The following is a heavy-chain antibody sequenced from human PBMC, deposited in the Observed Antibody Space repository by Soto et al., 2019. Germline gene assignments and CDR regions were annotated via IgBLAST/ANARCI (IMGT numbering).Heavy chain of an antibody. CDR1: GGSISRGGYF. Sequence: ASETLSLTCTVSGGSISRGGYFWSWIPQHPGKGLEWIGYIYYSGSTYYNPSLKSRVTISVDTSKNQFSLKLSSVTAADTAVYYCARADPDNWFDPWGQGTLVTVSS. J-gene: IGHJ5*02. V-gene: IGHV4-31*03. CDR3: ARADPDNWFDP. CDR2: IYYSGST.